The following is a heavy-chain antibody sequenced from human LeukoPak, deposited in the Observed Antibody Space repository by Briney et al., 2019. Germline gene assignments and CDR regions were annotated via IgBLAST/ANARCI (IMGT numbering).Heavy chain of an antibody. CDR1: GYTFIDHY. V-gene: IGHV1-2*02. CDR2: INPNNGGT. CDR3: AGGIASYTSSYFDY. J-gene: IGHJ4*02. Sequence: ASVKVSCKASGYTFIDHYIHWVRQAPGQGLEWMGWINPNNGGTNYAQKFQGRVTMTRDTSIATAYMELNMLRSDDTAIYYCAGGIASYTSSYFDYWGQGALVTVSS. D-gene: IGHD1-26*01.